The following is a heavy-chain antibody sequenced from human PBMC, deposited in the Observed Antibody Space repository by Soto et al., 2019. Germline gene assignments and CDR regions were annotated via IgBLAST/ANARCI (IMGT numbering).Heavy chain of an antibody. CDR3: ARQSLEWLLSTYYYYYGMDV. CDR2: IIPIFGTA. J-gene: IGHJ6*02. V-gene: IGHV1-69*01. CDR1: GGTFSSYA. Sequence: QVQLVQSGAEVKKPGSSVKVSCKASGGTFSSYAISWVRQAPGQGLEWMGGIIPIFGTANYAQKFQGRVTITADESTSTAYMELSSLRSEDTAVYSCARQSLEWLLSTYYYYYGMDVWGQGTTVTVSS. D-gene: IGHD3-3*01.